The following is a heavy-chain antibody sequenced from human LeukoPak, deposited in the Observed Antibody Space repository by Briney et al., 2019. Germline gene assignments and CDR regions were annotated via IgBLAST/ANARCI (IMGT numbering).Heavy chain of an antibody. V-gene: IGHV3-53*01. CDR1: GFTVSSDY. Sequence: PGGSLGLSCAASGFTVSSDYMSWVRQAPGKGLEWVSVIYSGGDTYYADSVKGRFTISRDNSKNTLYLQMNSLRAEDTALYYCARGPPLSKYYFDYWGQGTLVTVSS. J-gene: IGHJ4*02. CDR3: ARGPPLSKYYFDY. CDR2: IYSGGDT. D-gene: IGHD2/OR15-2a*01.